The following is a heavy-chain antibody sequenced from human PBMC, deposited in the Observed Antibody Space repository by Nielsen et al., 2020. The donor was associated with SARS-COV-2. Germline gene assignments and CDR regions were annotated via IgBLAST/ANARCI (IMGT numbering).Heavy chain of an antibody. Sequence: ASVKVSCKASGYRFTSYAIHWVRQAPGQGLESMGWINAGNGYTEYSQNFQGRVTITTDTSATTADMEVRYLKSEDTAVFYCARGGVNGWWDYWGQGTLVTVSS. CDR2: INAGNGYT. CDR1: GYRFTSYA. V-gene: IGHV1-3*01. J-gene: IGHJ4*02. D-gene: IGHD6-19*01. CDR3: ARGGVNGWWDY.